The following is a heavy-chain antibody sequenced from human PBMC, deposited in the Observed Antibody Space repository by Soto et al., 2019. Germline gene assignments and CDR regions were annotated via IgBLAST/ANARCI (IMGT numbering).Heavy chain of an antibody. V-gene: IGHV3-11*01. J-gene: IGHJ1*01. CDR3: ARDARVRGYSEGYFQH. CDR1: GFTFSDYY. D-gene: IGHD5-12*01. Sequence: GESLKISCAASGFTFSDYYMSWIRQAPGKGLEWVSYIISSGSTIYYADSVKGRFTISRDNAKNSLYLQMNSLRAEDTAVYYCARDARVRGYSEGYFQHWGQGTLVTVSS. CDR2: IISSGSTI.